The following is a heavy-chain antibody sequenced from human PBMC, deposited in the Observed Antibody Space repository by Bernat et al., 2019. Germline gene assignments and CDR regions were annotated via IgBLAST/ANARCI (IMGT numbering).Heavy chain of an antibody. Sequence: EVQLVESGGGLVQPGGSLRLSCAASGFTFSSDSMNWVRQAPGKGLEWVSYISSSSSTIYYADSVKGRFTISRDNAKNSLYLQMNSLRDEDTAVYYCARVVLTVTNPFDYWGQGTLVTVSS. V-gene: IGHV3-48*02. D-gene: IGHD4-17*01. J-gene: IGHJ4*02. CDR3: ARVVLTVTNPFDY. CDR1: GFTFSSDS. CDR2: ISSSSSTI.